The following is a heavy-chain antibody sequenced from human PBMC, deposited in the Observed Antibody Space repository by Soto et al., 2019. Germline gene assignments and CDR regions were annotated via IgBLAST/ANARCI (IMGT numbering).Heavy chain of an antibody. CDR2: INPNSGGT. V-gene: IGHV1-2*04. D-gene: IGHD2-2*01. Sequence: ASVKVSCKASGYTFTGYYMHWVRQAPGQGLEWMGWINPNSGGTNYAQKFQGWVTMTRDTSISTAYMELSRLRSDDTAVYYCAREFYCSRNRCYAFVYWCQAILVTVS. CDR1: GYTFTGYY. J-gene: IGHJ4*02. CDR3: AREFYCSRNRCYAFVY.